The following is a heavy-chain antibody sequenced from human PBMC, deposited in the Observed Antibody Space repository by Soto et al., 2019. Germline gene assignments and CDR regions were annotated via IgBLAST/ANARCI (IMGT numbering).Heavy chain of an antibody. CDR1: GGTFSSYA. Sequence: SVKVSCQASGGTFSSYAINWVRQAPGQGLEWMGCVIPIFGTANYAQKFQGRVAITADKSTGTAYMELSSLRSEDTAVYYCARLAVAADPGYWGQGNLVTVS. CDR2: VIPIFGTA. D-gene: IGHD6-19*01. J-gene: IGHJ4*02. V-gene: IGHV1-69*06. CDR3: ARLAVAADPGY.